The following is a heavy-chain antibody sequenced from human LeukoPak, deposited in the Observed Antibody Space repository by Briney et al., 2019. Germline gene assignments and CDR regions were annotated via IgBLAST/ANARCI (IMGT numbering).Heavy chain of an antibody. V-gene: IGHV3-7*01. Sequence: GGSLRLSCAASGFTFDDYWMNWVRQTPGKGLEWVAIIKQDGSEKFYVDSVKGRFIISRDNAKNSLTLQMNSVRDEDTGVYYCVTGRGDLWGQGTLVTASS. J-gene: IGHJ5*02. CDR3: VTGRGDL. CDR1: GFTFDDYW. CDR2: IKQDGSEK.